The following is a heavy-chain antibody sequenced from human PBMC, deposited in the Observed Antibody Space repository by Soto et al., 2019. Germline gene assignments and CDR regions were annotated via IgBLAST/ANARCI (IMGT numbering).Heavy chain of an antibody. CDR1: GGSFSGYY. J-gene: IGHJ5*02. CDR2: INHSGST. Sequence: QVQLQQWGAGLLKPSETLSLTCAVYGGSFSGYYWSWIRQPPGKGLEWIGEINHSGSTNYNPSLKSRVTISVDTSKNQFSLKLSSVTAADTAVYYCARQVGTRGADWFDPWGQGTLVTVSS. D-gene: IGHD2-21*02. V-gene: IGHV4-34*01. CDR3: ARQVGTRGADWFDP.